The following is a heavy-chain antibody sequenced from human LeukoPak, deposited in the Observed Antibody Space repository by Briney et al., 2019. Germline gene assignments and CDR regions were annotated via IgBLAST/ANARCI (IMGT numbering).Heavy chain of an antibody. Sequence: GGSLRLSCAASGFTFSSYAMHWVRQAPGKGLEYVSAISSNGGSTYYANSVKGRFTISRDNSKNTLYLQMGSRRAEDMAVYYCARVGGSWYGTYYFDYWGQGTLVTVSS. CDR1: GFTFSSYA. V-gene: IGHV3-64*01. J-gene: IGHJ4*02. D-gene: IGHD6-13*01. CDR3: ARVGGSWYGTYYFDY. CDR2: ISSNGGST.